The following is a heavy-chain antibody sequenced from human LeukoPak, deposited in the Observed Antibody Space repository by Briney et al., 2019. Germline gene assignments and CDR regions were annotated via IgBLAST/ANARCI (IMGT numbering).Heavy chain of an antibody. CDR3: ARVGNRPLRYFDWLSRAGAFDI. D-gene: IGHD3-9*01. Sequence: ASVKVSCNASGYTFTSYDINWVRQATGQGLEWMGWMNPNSGNTGYAQKFQGRVTMTRNTSISTAYMELSSLRSEDTAVYYCARVGNRPLRYFDWLSRAGAFDIWGQGTMVTVSS. CDR2: MNPNSGNT. V-gene: IGHV1-8*01. CDR1: GYTFTSYD. J-gene: IGHJ3*02.